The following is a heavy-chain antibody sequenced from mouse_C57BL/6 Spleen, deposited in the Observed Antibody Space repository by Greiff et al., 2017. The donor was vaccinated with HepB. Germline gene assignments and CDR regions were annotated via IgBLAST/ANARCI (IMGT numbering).Heavy chain of an antibody. CDR2: ISDGGSYT. D-gene: IGHD1-1*01. CDR1: GFTFSSYA. CDR3: ARDAHYYYGSYWYFDV. J-gene: IGHJ1*03. Sequence: EVKLVESGGGLVKPGGSLKLSCAASGFTFSSYAMSWVRQTPEKRLEWVATISDGGSYTYYPDNVKGRFTISRDNAKNNLYLQMSHLKSEDTAMYYCARDAHYYYGSYWYFDVWGTGTTVTVSS. V-gene: IGHV5-4*01.